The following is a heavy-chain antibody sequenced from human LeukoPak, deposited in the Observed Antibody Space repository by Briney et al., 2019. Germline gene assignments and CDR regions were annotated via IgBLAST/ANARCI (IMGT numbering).Heavy chain of an antibody. D-gene: IGHD3-22*01. V-gene: IGHV4-59*01. CDR2: IYYSGRT. CDR1: GGSISSYY. Sequence: SETLSLTCTVSGGSISSYYWSWIRQPPGKGLEWIGYIYYSGRTNYNPSLKSRVTISVDTSKNQFSLKLSSVTAADTAVYYCAREIYDSSAYFDYWGQGTLVTVSS. J-gene: IGHJ4*02. CDR3: AREIYDSSAYFDY.